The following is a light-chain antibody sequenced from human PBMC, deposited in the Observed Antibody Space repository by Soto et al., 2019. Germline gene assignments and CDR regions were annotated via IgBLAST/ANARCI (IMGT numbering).Light chain of an antibody. J-gene: IGLJ1*01. CDR1: SSNIGAGYD. CDR2: GNS. CDR3: QSYDSSLRGYV. V-gene: IGLV1-40*01. Sequence: QSVLTQPPSVSGAPGQRVTISCTGSSSNIGAGYDVHWYQQLPGTAPKLLIYGNSNRPSGVPDRFSGSKSGTSASLAITGLQAEDEADYYCQSYDSSLRGYVFGPGTKVTVL.